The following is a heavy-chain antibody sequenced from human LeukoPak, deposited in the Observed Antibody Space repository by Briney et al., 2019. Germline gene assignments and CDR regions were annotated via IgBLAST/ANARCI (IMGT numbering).Heavy chain of an antibody. Sequence: SETLSLTCAVSGYSISSGYYWGWIRQPPGKGLEWIGSIYHSGSTHYNPSLKSRVTISVDTSKNQFSLKLSSVTAADTAVYHCARRYTVTTFFDYWGQGTLVTVSS. CDR1: GYSISSGYY. CDR2: IYHSGST. CDR3: ARRYTVTTFFDY. J-gene: IGHJ4*02. D-gene: IGHD4-11*01. V-gene: IGHV4-38-2*01.